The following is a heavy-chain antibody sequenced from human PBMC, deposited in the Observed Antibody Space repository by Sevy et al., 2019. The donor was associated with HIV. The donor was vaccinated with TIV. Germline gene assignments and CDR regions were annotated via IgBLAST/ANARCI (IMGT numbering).Heavy chain of an antibody. Sequence: SETLSLTCTVSGGSISSSSYYWGWIRQPPGKGLEWIGSSYYSGSTYYNPSLKSRVTISVDTSKNQFSLKLSSVTAADTAVYYCARHLRTAIDYWGQGTLVTVSS. V-gene: IGHV4-39*01. CDR2: SYYSGST. CDR1: GGSISSSSYY. D-gene: IGHD5-12*01. J-gene: IGHJ4*02. CDR3: ARHLRTAIDY.